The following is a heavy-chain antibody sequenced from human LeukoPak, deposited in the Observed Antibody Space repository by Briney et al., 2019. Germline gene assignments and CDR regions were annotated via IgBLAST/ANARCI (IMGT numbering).Heavy chain of an antibody. V-gene: IGHV4-34*01. CDR3: ARVSSGWYRGGWFDP. Sequence: PSETLSLTCAVYGGSFSGYYWSWIRQPPGKGLEWIGEINHSGSTNYNPSLKSRVTISVDTSKNQFSLKLSSVTAADTAVYYCARVSSGWYRGGWFDPWGQGTLATVSS. J-gene: IGHJ5*02. D-gene: IGHD6-19*01. CDR2: INHSGST. CDR1: GGSFSGYY.